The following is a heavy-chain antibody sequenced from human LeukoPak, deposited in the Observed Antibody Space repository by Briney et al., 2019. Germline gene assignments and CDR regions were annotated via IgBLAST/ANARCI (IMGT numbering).Heavy chain of an antibody. CDR2: INQEASRT. CDR3: AKYLSRAFDS. J-gene: IGHJ4*02. CDR1: GFTFRSFL. Sequence: GGSMRLSCAASGFTFRSFLMSWVRKAPGKGLEWLGHINQEASRTDHADSVKGRFTISRDNARNLLYLHMSSLRAEDTAVYYCAKYLSRAFDSWGQGILVSVSS. D-gene: IGHD2/OR15-2a*01. V-gene: IGHV3-7*01.